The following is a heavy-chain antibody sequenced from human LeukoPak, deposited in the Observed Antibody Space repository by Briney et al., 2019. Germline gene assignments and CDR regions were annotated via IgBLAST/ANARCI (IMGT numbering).Heavy chain of an antibody. J-gene: IGHJ4*02. CDR1: RHSFTSYW. Sequence: GESLKIYCKGSRHSFTSYWIGWVRQMPWKGLEWMGIIYPGDSDTRYSPSFQGQVTISADKSISTAYLQWSSLKASDTAMYYCARSSGYPYYFDYWGQGNLVSVSS. CDR2: IYPGDSDT. D-gene: IGHD3-22*01. CDR3: ARSSGYPYYFDY. V-gene: IGHV5-51*06.